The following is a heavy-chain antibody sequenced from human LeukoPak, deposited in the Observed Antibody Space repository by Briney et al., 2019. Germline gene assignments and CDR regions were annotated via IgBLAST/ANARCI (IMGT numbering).Heavy chain of an antibody. CDR2: ISSSSSLI. Sequence: GGSLRLSCAASGFTFSNYGMNWVRQAPGKGLEWISYISSSSSLIYYADSVKGRFTISRDNAKNSLYLQMNSLRAEDTAVYYCARDRRGYGGNFDYWGQGTLVTVSS. J-gene: IGHJ4*02. V-gene: IGHV3-48*01. CDR3: ARDRRGYGGNFDY. D-gene: IGHD4-23*01. CDR1: GFTFSNYG.